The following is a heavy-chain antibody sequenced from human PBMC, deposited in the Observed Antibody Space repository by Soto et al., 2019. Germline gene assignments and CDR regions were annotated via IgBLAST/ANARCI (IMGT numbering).Heavy chain of an antibody. CDR1: GSTLTELS. V-gene: IGHV1-24*01. CDR2: FDPEDGET. J-gene: IGHJ3*02. Sequence: ASVTVSCKVSGSTLTELSMHWVRQAPGKGLEWMGGFDPEDGETIYAQKFQGRVTMTEDTSTDTAYMELSSLRSEDTAVYYCATALPLNYSSSFGAFDIWGQGTMVT. D-gene: IGHD6-6*01. CDR3: ATALPLNYSSSFGAFDI.